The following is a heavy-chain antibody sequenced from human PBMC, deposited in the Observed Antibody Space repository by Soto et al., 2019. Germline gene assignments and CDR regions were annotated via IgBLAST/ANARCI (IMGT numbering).Heavy chain of an antibody. CDR2: INHSGST. CDR3: ARTSRFEY. V-gene: IGHV4-34*01. J-gene: IGHJ4*02. Sequence: SETLSLTCAVYGGSFSGYYWSWIRQPPGKGLEWIGEINHSGSTNYNPSLESRVTISVDTSKSQFSLKVSSVTAADTAVYYCARTSRFEYWGQGTLVTVSS. D-gene: IGHD6-6*01. CDR1: GGSFSGYY.